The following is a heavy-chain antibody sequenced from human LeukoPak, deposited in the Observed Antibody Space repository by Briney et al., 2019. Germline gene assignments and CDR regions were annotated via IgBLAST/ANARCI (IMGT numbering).Heavy chain of an antibody. Sequence: GGSLRLSCAASGFTFSTYAMSWVRQAPGKGLEWVSTINDDGVGTHHADSMKGRFTISRDNSKNTLYLQINSLRAEDTAVYYCAKLRGGLLAVYHFDYWGQGTLVTVSS. CDR2: INDDGVGT. D-gene: IGHD2/OR15-2a*01. CDR3: AKLRGGLLAVYHFDY. V-gene: IGHV3-23*01. CDR1: GFTFSTYA. J-gene: IGHJ4*02.